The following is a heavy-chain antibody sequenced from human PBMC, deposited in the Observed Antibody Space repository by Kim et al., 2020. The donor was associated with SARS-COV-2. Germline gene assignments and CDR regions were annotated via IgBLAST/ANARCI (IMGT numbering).Heavy chain of an antibody. J-gene: IGHJ4*02. CDR3: ARGNIVVVPAAILSDY. CDR1: GYTFTGYY. CDR2: INPNSGGT. V-gene: IGHV1-2*02. Sequence: ASVKVSCKASGYTFTGYYMHWVRQAPGQGLEWMGWINPNSGGTNYAQKFQGRVTMTRDTSISTAYMELSRLRSDDTAVYYCARGNIVVVPAAILSDYWGQGTLVTVSS. D-gene: IGHD2-2*02.